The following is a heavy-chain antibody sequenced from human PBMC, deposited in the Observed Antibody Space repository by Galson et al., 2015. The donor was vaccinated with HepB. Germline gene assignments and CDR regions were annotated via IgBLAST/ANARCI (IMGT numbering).Heavy chain of an antibody. Sequence: SLRLSCAASGFTFSSYGMHWVRQAPGKGLEWVAVISYDGSNKYYADSVKGRFTISRDNSKNTLYLQMNSLRAEDTAVYYCAKAAQQLDHFDYWGQGTLVTVSS. D-gene: IGHD6-13*01. CDR1: GFTFSSYG. CDR2: ISYDGSNK. CDR3: AKAAQQLDHFDY. J-gene: IGHJ4*02. V-gene: IGHV3-30*18.